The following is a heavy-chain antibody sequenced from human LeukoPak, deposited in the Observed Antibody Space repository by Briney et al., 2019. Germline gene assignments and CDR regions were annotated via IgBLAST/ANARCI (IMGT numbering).Heavy chain of an antibody. Sequence: SETLSLTCTVSGGSLRSGSYYWSWIRQPAGKGLEWIGRIYNRGSTNYNPSLKSRVTISVDTSKNQFSLKLSSVTAADTAVYYCARANYDILTGYYRPSYYFDYWGQGTLVTVSS. V-gene: IGHV4-61*02. J-gene: IGHJ4*02. CDR2: IYNRGST. D-gene: IGHD3-9*01. CDR1: GGSLRSGSYY. CDR3: ARANYDILTGYYRPSYYFDY.